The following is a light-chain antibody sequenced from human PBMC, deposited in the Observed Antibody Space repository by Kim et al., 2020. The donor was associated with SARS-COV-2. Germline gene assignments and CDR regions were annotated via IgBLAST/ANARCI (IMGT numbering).Light chain of an antibody. V-gene: IGKV3-20*01. CDR2: DAS. CDR1: QSVPRSY. CDR3: QQYATSPLT. Sequence: EIVLTQSPGTLSLSPGGRAALSCRASQSVPRSYLAWYQQKPGQAPRLLIYDASSRATGIPDRFSGSESGTDFTLTISRLEPEDFAVYYCQQYATSPLTFGQGTRLE. J-gene: IGKJ5*01.